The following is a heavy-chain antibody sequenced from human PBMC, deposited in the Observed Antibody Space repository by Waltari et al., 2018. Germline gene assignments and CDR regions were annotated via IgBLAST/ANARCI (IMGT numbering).Heavy chain of an antibody. D-gene: IGHD3-22*01. V-gene: IGHV1-69*01. CDR3: ARVNPHYYDSSNHAFDI. CDR1: GGTFSSYA. CDR2: IIPILGTA. J-gene: IGHJ3*02. Sequence: QVQLVQSGAEVKKPGSSVKVSCKASGGTFSSYAISWVRPAPGQGLEWMGGIIPILGTANYAQKFQGRVTITADESTSTAYMELSSLRSEDTAVYYCARVNPHYYDSSNHAFDIWGQGTMVTVSS.